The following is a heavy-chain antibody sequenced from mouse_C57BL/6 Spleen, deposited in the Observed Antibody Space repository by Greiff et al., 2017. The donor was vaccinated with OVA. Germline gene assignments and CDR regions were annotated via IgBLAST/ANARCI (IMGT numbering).Heavy chain of an antibody. CDR3: ASRGYYGNYKDFDV. CDR2: IYPRSGNT. CDR1: GYTFTSYG. D-gene: IGHD2-1*01. Sequence: QVQLKQSGAELARPGASVKLSCKASGYTFTSYGISWVKQRTGQGLEWIGEIYPRSGNTYYNEKFKGKATLTADKSSSTAYMELRSLTSEDSAVYFCASRGYYGNYKDFDVWGTGTTVTVSS. V-gene: IGHV1-81*01. J-gene: IGHJ1*03.